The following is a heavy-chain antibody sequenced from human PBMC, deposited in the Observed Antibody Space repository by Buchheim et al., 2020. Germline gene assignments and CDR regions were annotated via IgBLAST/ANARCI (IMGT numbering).Heavy chain of an antibody. CDR2: IRGSGGST. Sequence: EVQLLESGGGLVQPGGSLRLSCAASGFTFSSYAMSWVRQAPGKGLELVSAIRGSGGSTYYADSVKGRFTISRDNSKNTLYLQMSSLRAEDTAVYYWAKAGPWGWFGELSENWFDPWGQGTL. V-gene: IGHV3-23*01. D-gene: IGHD3-10*01. J-gene: IGHJ5*02. CDR1: GFTFSSYA. CDR3: AKAGPWGWFGELSENWFDP.